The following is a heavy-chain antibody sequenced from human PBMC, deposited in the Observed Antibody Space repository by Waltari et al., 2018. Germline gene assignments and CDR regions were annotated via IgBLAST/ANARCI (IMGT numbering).Heavy chain of an antibody. J-gene: IGHJ4*02. CDR1: GFRFSDFW. CDR3: ARVAWGLGQDN. V-gene: IGHV3-7*03. Sequence: EVQLVESGGGLVQPGGALRLSCAASGFRFSDFWMSWVRQAPEKGLEWVATMNQDGSAKLYVDSVRCRFTVSRDNAKNSLFLQMNSLRAEDTAVYYCARVAWGLGQDNWGQGTLVTVSS. CDR2: MNQDGSAK. D-gene: IGHD3-16*01.